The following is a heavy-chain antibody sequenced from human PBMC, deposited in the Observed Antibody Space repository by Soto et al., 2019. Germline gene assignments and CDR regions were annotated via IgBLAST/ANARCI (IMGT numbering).Heavy chain of an antibody. Sequence: GGSLRLSCAASGFTFSSYGMHWVRQAPGKGLEWVAVISYDGSNKYYADSVKGRFTISRDNSKNTLYLQMNSLRAEDTAVYYCAKPSRAGWYFDYWGQGTLVTVSS. V-gene: IGHV3-30*18. D-gene: IGHD2-15*01. J-gene: IGHJ4*02. CDR3: AKPSRAGWYFDY. CDR2: ISYDGSNK. CDR1: GFTFSSYG.